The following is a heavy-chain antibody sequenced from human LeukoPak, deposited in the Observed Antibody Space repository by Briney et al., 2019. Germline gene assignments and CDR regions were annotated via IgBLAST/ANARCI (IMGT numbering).Heavy chain of an antibody. J-gene: IGHJ4*02. V-gene: IGHV3-13*01. CDR1: GFTFSNHA. Sequence: PGGSLRLSCATSGFTFSNHAMHWVHQATGKGLEWASAIGTAGDTFYPGSVKGRFTISRENAKNSLSLQMNSLRAEDTAVYYCVRQQTPHGNFDYWGQGTLVTVSS. CDR3: VRQQTPHGNFDY. CDR2: IGTAGDT. D-gene: IGHD1-26*01.